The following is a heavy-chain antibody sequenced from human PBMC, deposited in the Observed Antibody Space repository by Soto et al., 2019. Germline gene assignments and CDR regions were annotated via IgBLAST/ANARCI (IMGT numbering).Heavy chain of an antibody. J-gene: IGHJ4*02. V-gene: IGHV4-30-4*01. Sequence: SETLSLTCAVSGGSISSGEYYWSWIRQPPGKGLEWIGYIFYGGTTLYNPSLKSQVAISADTSENQFSLKLSSVTAADSAVYYCERSRGAYYFDYWGQGTLVTVSS. CDR2: IFYGGTT. CDR3: ERSRGAYYFDY. CDR1: GGSISSGEYY.